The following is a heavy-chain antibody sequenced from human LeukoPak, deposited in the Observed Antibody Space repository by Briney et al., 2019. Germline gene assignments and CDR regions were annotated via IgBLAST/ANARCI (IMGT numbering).Heavy chain of an antibody. V-gene: IGHV3-30*03. D-gene: IGHD4-17*01. CDR3: ARELGASYGDPYYFDY. Sequence: LSLTCTVSGYSISSGYYWGWIRQPPGKGLEWVAVISYDGSNKYYADSVKGRFTISRDNSKNTLYLQMNSLRAEDTAVYYCARELGASYGDPYYFDYWGQGTLVTVSS. CDR2: ISYDGSNK. CDR1: GYSISSGY. J-gene: IGHJ4*02.